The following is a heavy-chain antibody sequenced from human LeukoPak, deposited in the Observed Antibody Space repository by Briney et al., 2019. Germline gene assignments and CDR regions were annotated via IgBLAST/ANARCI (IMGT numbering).Heavy chain of an antibody. CDR1: GFTFSGSW. J-gene: IGHJ4*02. V-gene: IGHV3-7*01. D-gene: IGHD3-16*01. CDR3: ARYRHLYY. Sequence: GGSLRLSCAASGFTFSGSWMSWVRQAPGMGLEWVASINQDGGEKYSLDSVKGRFTISRDNTKSSLYLQMNSLRAEDTAMYYCARYRHLYYWGQGTLVTVSS. CDR2: INQDGGEK.